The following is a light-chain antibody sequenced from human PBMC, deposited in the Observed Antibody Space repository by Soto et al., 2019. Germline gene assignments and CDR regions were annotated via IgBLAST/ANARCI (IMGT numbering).Light chain of an antibody. CDR1: QSIITY. V-gene: IGKV1-39*01. CDR2: AAS. J-gene: IGKJ1*01. Sequence: DIQMTQSPSSLSASVGDRVTITCRASQSIITYLNWYQQKPGKAPKLLIYAASSLQSGVPSRFSGSASGTDFTLTISSLQHEDFATYYCQQSYSTPRTFGQGTKVETK. CDR3: QQSYSTPRT.